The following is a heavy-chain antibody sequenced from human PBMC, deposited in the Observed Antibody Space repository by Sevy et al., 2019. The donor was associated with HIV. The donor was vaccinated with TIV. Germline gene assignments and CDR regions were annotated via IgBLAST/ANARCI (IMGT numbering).Heavy chain of an antibody. CDR3: ASRAGCGGECYSPFDF. Sequence: GGSLRLSCAASGFTFSNYAMNWVRQAPGKGLERVSSISASGGRIYYADSVKGRFTISRDNSKNTMYLQMNSLRADDTAVYHCASRAGCGGECYSPFDFWGQGTQVTVSS. CDR1: GFTFSNYA. J-gene: IGHJ4*02. D-gene: IGHD2-21*01. CDR2: ISASGGRI. V-gene: IGHV3-23*01.